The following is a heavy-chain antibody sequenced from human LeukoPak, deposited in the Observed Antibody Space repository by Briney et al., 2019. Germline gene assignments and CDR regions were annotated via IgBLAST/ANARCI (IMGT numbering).Heavy chain of an antibody. Sequence: SETLSLTCTVSGGSISSYSWSWIRQPPGKGLEWIGYIYHSGSTYYNPSLKSRVTISVDRSKNQFSLKPSSVTAADTAVYYCARTDWNTAVDYWGQGTLVTVSS. V-gene: IGHV4-30-2*01. D-gene: IGHD1-1*01. CDR2: IYHSGST. J-gene: IGHJ4*02. CDR3: ARTDWNTAVDY. CDR1: GGSISSYS.